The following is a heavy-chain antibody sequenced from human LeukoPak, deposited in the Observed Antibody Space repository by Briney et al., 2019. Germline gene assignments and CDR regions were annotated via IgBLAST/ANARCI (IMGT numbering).Heavy chain of an antibody. Sequence: SETLSLTCTVSGCTISNNNYYWAWIRQPPGKGLECIGSIYYSGSPYYNPSLKSRVTISVDTSKNQFSLRLSSVTAADTAVYYCATWRTAKTGFDYWGQGTLVTVSS. CDR3: ATWRTAKTGFDY. CDR2: IYYSGSP. CDR1: GCTISNNNYY. J-gene: IGHJ4*02. V-gene: IGHV4-39*01. D-gene: IGHD1-1*01.